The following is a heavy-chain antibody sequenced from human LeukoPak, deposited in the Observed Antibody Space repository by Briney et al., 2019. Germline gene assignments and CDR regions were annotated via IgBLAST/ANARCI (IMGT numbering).Heavy chain of an antibody. D-gene: IGHD4-17*01. CDR1: GFTFSSYA. V-gene: IGHV3-30*14. CDR3: ATSVVYGLFEY. Sequence: PGRSLRLSCAASGFTFSSYAMHWVRQAPGKGLEWVAVISYDGSNKYYADSVKDRFTISRDNSKDTLYLQMNSLRAEDTAVYYCATSVVYGLFEYWGQGTLVTVSS. J-gene: IGHJ4*02. CDR2: ISYDGSNK.